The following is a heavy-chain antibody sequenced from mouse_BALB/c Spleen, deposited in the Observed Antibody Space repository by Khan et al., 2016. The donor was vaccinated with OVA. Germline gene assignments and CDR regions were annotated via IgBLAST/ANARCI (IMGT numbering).Heavy chain of an antibody. CDR1: GYTFTSYW. CDR2: TNPTNGRT. V-gene: IGHV1S81*02. J-gene: IGHJ2*01. D-gene: IGHD1-1*01. Sequence: HVQLQQPGAELVKAGASVKMSCKASGYTFTSYWMHWVKQRLGQGLEWFAETNPTNGRTYYNEKFKSKATLTVDKSSSTAYMLLSGPTFEDSAVYYCARIKKIVATDFDYWGQGTTLTVSS. CDR3: ARIKKIVATDFDY.